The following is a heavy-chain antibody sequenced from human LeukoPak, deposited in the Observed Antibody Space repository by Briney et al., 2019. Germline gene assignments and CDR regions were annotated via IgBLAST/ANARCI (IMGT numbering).Heavy chain of an antibody. J-gene: IGHJ3*02. Sequence: ASVKVSCKASGYTFTGYYMHWVRQAPGRGLEWMGWINPNSGGTNYAQKFQGRVTMTRDTSISTAYMELSRLRSDDTAVYYCARDREGYYDILTGYYGVGAFDIWGQGTMVTVSS. CDR3: ARDREGYYDILTGYYGVGAFDI. D-gene: IGHD3-9*01. CDR2: INPNSGGT. CDR1: GYTFTGYY. V-gene: IGHV1-2*02.